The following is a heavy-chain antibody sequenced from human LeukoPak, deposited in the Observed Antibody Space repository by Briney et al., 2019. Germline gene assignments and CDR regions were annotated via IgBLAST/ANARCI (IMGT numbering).Heavy chain of an antibody. J-gene: IGHJ4*02. Sequence: ASVKVSCKASGYTFSNYYIQWVRQAPGQGPEWMGIINPIDGGSSSAQKFQGRITMTRDMSTSTGYMELSSLRSEDTAVYYCARGFLAYYFDHWGQGTLVTVSS. CDR3: ARGFLAYYFDH. CDR1: GYTFSNYY. CDR2: INPIDGGS. V-gene: IGHV1-46*01. D-gene: IGHD2-21*01.